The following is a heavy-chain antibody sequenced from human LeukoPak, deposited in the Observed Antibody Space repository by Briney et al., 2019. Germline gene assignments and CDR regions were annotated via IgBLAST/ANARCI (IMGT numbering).Heavy chain of an antibody. CDR2: IRSAGTDK. Sequence: PGGSLRLSCAASGFTFSSNGMHWVRQAPGRGLGWVAFIRSAGTDKYYADSVKGRFTISRDNSKNTLYLQVNSLRTEDTAVYYCATDMGEAAIIFEYWGQGTLVTVSS. CDR1: GFTFSSNG. CDR3: ATDMGEAAIIFEY. D-gene: IGHD2-2*02. V-gene: IGHV3-30*02. J-gene: IGHJ4*02.